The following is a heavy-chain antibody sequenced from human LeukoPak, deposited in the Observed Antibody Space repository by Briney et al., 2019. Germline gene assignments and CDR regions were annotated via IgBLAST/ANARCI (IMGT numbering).Heavy chain of an antibody. CDR3: ATDYYGSVAY. J-gene: IGHJ4*02. CDR2: ISSDGSRT. D-gene: IGHD3-10*01. V-gene: IGHV3-74*01. CDR1: GFTFSTYW. Sequence: PGGSLRLSCAASGFTFSTYWMHWVRQAPGKGLVWVSRISSDGSRTYYADSVKGRFTFSRDNAKNTLYLQMNTLRAEDTAVYYCATDYYGSVAYWGQGTLVTVSS.